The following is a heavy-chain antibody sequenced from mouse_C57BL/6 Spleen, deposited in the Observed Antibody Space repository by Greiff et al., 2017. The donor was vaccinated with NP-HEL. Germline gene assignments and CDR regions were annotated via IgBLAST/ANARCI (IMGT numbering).Heavy chain of an antibody. J-gene: IGHJ4*01. CDR1: GYSITSGYY. V-gene: IGHV3-6*01. Sequence: DVHLVESGPGLVKPSQSLSLTCSVTGYSITSGYYWNWIRQFPGNKLEWMGYISYDGSNNYNPSLKNRISITRDTSKNQFFLKLNSVTTEDTATYYCARDGMDYWGQGTSVTVSS. CDR3: ARDGMDY. CDR2: ISYDGSN.